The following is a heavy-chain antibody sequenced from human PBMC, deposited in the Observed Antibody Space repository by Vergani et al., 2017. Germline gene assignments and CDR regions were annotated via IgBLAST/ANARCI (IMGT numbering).Heavy chain of an antibody. Sequence: QVQLEESGPGLVKPSETLSLTCTVSGGSFNTYYWSWIRQSPGKGLEWIGYIYASGLTNYNPSLKSRVSISVDTSKNQLSLKLSSLTAADTAVYYCARGVSGGHDYWGQGTLVTVSS. J-gene: IGHJ4*02. CDR3: ARGVSGGHDY. CDR2: IYASGLT. V-gene: IGHV4-4*08. D-gene: IGHD4-23*01. CDR1: GGSFNTYY.